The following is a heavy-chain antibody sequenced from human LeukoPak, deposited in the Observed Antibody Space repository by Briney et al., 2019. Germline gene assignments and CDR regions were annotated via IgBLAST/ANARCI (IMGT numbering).Heavy chain of an antibody. D-gene: IGHD6-6*01. J-gene: IGHJ4*02. V-gene: IGHV3-23*01. Sequence: RPGGSLRLSCTATGFTFSNLGMAWVRQAPGQGLEWVSTISGSGGNMYQADSVKGRFTISRDNSRSTLYLQMNSLRAEDTAVYYCAKDAGPQQLVFFDSWGQGTLVTVSS. CDR1: GFTFSNLG. CDR3: AKDAGPQQLVFFDS. CDR2: ISGSGGNM.